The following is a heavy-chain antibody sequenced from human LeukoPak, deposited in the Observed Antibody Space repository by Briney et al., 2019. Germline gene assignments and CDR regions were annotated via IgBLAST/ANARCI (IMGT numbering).Heavy chain of an antibody. J-gene: IGHJ6*02. D-gene: IGHD2-2*01. Sequence: DSVKGRFTISRDNSRNTLFLQMSSLRPDDTAVYYCAREDIVVVTSSVPDFYYYGLDVWGRGTTVTVSS. CDR3: AREDIVVVTSSVPDFYYYGLDV. V-gene: IGHV3-30*01.